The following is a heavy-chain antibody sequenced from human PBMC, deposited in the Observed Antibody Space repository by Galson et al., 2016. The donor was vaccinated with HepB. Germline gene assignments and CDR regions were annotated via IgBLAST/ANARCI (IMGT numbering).Heavy chain of an antibody. J-gene: IGHJ6*02. CDR3: ALRRDITPYRSSWLLDYYDYGMDV. Sequence: PALVKPTQTLTLTCTFSGFSLNTRGVGVGWIRQPPGKALEWLAVIYWDDDKRYSPSLKSRLTITKDTSKNRVVLSMTNMDPVDTATYYCALRRDITPYRSSWLLDYYDYGMDVWGQGTTVTVSS. CDR1: GFSLNTRGVG. D-gene: IGHD6-13*01. V-gene: IGHV2-5*02. CDR2: IYWDDDK.